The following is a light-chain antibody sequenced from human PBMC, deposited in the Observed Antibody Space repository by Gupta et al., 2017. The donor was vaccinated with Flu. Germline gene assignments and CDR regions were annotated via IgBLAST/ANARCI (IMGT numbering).Light chain of an antibody. CDR1: SSDVGGYNY. J-gene: IGLJ3*02. CDR2: EVS. V-gene: IGLV2-8*01. CDR3: SSYAGSNDFRV. Sequence: VTISCTGTSSDVGGYNYVSWYQQHPGKAPKLMTYEVSKRPSGVPDRFSGSKSGNMAFLTVSGLQAEDEADYYCSSYAGSNDFRVFGGGTELTVL.